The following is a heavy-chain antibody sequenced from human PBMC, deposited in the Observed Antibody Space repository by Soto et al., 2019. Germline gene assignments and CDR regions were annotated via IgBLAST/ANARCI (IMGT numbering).Heavy chain of an antibody. J-gene: IGHJ3*02. Sequence: QVQLQESGPGLVKPSGTLSLTCAVSGGSISSSNWWSWVRQPPGKGLEWIGEIYHSGSTNYNPSLKSRVTMSVDKSKNQFSPKLSSVTAADTAVYYCARDLGGWSSGWYRQEIWGQGTMVTVSS. CDR2: IYHSGST. D-gene: IGHD6-19*01. CDR1: GGSISSSNW. V-gene: IGHV4-4*02. CDR3: ARDLGGWSSGWYRQEI.